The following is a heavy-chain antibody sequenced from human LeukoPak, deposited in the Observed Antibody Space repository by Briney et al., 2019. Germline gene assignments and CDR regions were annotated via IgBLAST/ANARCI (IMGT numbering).Heavy chain of an antibody. J-gene: IGHJ6*03. Sequence: HAGGSLRLSCAASGFTFSSYWMSWVRQAPGKGLEWVANIKQDGSEKYYVDSVKGRFTISRDNAKNSLYLQMNSLRAEDTAVYCCARDLSGGYSYGYYYYYYMDVWGKGTTVTVSS. V-gene: IGHV3-7*01. CDR1: GFTFSSYW. D-gene: IGHD5-18*01. CDR2: IKQDGSEK. CDR3: ARDLSGGYSYGYYYYYYMDV.